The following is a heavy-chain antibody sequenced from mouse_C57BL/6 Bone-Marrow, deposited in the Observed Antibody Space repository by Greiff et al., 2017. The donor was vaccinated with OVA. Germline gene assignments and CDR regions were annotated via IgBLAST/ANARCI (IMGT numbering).Heavy chain of an antibody. J-gene: IGHJ3*01. Sequence: VQLQQSGAELVRPGASVKLSCIASGFNIKDDYMHWVKQRPEQGLEWIGWIDPENGDTEYASKFQGKATITADTSSNTAYLQLSSLTSEDTAVYYCTTSNTRGFAYWCQGTLVTVSA. CDR2: IDPENGDT. V-gene: IGHV14-4*01. D-gene: IGHD3-1*01. CDR3: TTSNTRGFAY. CDR1: GFNIKDDY.